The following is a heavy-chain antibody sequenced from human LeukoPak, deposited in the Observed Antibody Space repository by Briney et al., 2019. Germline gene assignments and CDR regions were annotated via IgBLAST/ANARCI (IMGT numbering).Heavy chain of an antibody. V-gene: IGHV1-8*01. CDR2: MNPNSGNT. D-gene: IGHD3-16*01. CDR1: GYTFISHD. Sequence: ASVKVSCKASGYTFISHDINWVRQATGQGLEWMGWMNPNSGNTGYAQKFQGRVTMTRNTSISTAYMELSSLRSDDTAVFYCARRRGTFGGAGYYFDYWGQGTLVTVSS. CDR3: ARRRGTFGGAGYYFDY. J-gene: IGHJ4*02.